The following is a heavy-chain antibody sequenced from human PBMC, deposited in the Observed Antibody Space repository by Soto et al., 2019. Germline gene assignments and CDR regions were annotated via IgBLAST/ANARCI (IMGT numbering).Heavy chain of an antibody. CDR2: IYYSGST. CDR3: ARWYGGSLDY. V-gene: IGHV4-59*01. Sequence: PSETLSLTCTVSGGSISSYYWGWIRQPPGKGLEWIGYIYYSGSTNYNPSLKSRVTISVDTSKNQFSLKLSSVAAADTAVYYCARWYGGSLDYWGQGTLVTVSS. J-gene: IGHJ4*02. CDR1: GGSISSYY. D-gene: IGHD4-17*01.